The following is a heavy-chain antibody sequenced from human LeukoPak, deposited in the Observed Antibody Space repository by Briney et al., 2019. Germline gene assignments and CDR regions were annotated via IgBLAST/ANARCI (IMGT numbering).Heavy chain of an antibody. D-gene: IGHD6-6*01. Sequence: ASVKVSCKASGYTLTSYGISWVRQAPGQGLEWMGWISAYNGNTNYAQKLQGRVTMTTDTSTSTAYMELRSLRSDDTAVYYCARDQSTSFSSSYHFDYWGQGTLVTVSS. J-gene: IGHJ4*02. V-gene: IGHV1-18*01. CDR1: GYTLTSYG. CDR2: ISAYNGNT. CDR3: ARDQSTSFSSSYHFDY.